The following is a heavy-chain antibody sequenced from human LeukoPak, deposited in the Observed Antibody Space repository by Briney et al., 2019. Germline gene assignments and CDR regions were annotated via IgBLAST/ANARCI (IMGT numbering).Heavy chain of an antibody. CDR2: ISYDGSNK. CDR3: AGDRRWLLHYFDY. CDR1: GFIFSSYA. D-gene: IGHD3-22*01. J-gene: IGHJ4*02. V-gene: IGHV3-30-3*01. Sequence: GGAQRLSCAAGGFIFSSYAMHWDRQAPGKGLEWVAVISYDGSNKYYADSVKGRFTISRDNSKNTLYLQMNSLRAEDTAVYYCAGDRRWLLHYFDYWGQGTLVTVSS.